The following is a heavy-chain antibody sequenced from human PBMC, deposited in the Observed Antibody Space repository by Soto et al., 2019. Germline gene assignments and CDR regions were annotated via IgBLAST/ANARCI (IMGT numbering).Heavy chain of an antibody. CDR2: IRSKAYGGTT. CDR3: TRSIAVAGTVYDAFDI. V-gene: IGHV3-49*03. Sequence: GGSLRLSCTASGFTFGDYAMSWFRQAPGKGLEWVGFIRSKAYGGTTEYAASVKGRFTISRDDSKSIAYLQMNSLKTEDSDVYYCTRSIAVAGTVYDAFDIWGQGTMVTVSS. CDR1: GFTFGDYA. J-gene: IGHJ3*02. D-gene: IGHD6-19*01.